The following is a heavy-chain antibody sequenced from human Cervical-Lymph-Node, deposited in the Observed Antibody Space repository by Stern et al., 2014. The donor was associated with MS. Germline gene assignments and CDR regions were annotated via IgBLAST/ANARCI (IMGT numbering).Heavy chain of an antibody. CDR3: AREVAGHRLGMMDV. V-gene: IGHV1-46*01. CDR1: GYTFTNYY. Sequence: QVQLGQSGAEVKKPGASVKVSCKASGYTFTNYYMHWVRQAPGQGLQWTGIINPSGGSTSYAQKFQGRVTMTRDTSTSTVHMELSSLRSEDTAVYYCAREVAGHRLGMMDVWGQGTTVTVSS. J-gene: IGHJ6*02. D-gene: IGHD6-19*01. CDR2: INPSGGST.